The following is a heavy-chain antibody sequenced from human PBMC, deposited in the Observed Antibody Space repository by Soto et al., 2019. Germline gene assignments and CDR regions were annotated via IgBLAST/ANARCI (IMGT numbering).Heavy chain of an antibody. CDR2: ISAYNGNT. J-gene: IGHJ6*02. CDR1: GYTFTSYG. CDR3: ARDKWHYYYGMDV. D-gene: IGHD5-12*01. V-gene: IGHV1-18*01. Sequence: GASVKVSWKASGYTFTSYGISWVRQAPGQGLEWMGWISAYNGNTNYAQKLQGRVTMTTDTSASTAYMELRSLRSDDTAVYYCARDKWHYYYGMDVWGQGTTVTGSS.